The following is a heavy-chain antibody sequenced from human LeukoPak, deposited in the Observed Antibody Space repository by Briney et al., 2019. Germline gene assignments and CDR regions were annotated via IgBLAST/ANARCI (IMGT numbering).Heavy chain of an antibody. Sequence: GGSLRLSCAASGFTFSSYAMSWVRQAPGKGLEWVSAISGSGGSTYYADSVKGRFTISRDNSKNTLYLQMNSLRAEDTAVYYCAKDMVAARDNWFDPWGREPWSPSPQ. CDR3: AKDMVAARDNWFDP. J-gene: IGHJ5*02. V-gene: IGHV3-23*01. CDR2: ISGSGGST. CDR1: GFTFSSYA. D-gene: IGHD6-6*01.